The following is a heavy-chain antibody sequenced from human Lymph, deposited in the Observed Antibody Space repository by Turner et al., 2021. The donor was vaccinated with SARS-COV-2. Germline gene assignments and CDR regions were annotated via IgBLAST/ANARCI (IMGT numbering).Heavy chain of an antibody. D-gene: IGHD4-17*01. V-gene: IGHV3-21*01. CDR2: ISSSSRYI. J-gene: IGHJ4*02. CDR3: ARDIPTTADYFDY. CDR1: GFTFSPYS. Sequence: EVQLVESGGGLVKPGGSLRLSCAASGFTFSPYSMNWVRQGPGKGLEWISSISSSSRYIYYADSVKGRFTISRDDAKNSLYLQMNSLRAEDTAVYYCARDIPTTADYFDYWGQGTLVTVSS.